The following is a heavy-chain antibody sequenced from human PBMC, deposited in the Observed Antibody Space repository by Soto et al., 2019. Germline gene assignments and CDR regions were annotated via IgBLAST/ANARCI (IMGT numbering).Heavy chain of an antibody. V-gene: IGHV3-74*01. J-gene: IGHJ4*02. Sequence: GGSLRLSCAASGCTFSSYWMHWVRQAPGKGLVWVSRINSDGSSTSYADSVKGRFTISRDNAKNTPYLQMNSLRAEDTAVYYCARPTMTKTLSGDYWGQGTLVTVSS. CDR3: ARPTMTKTLSGDY. CDR1: GCTFSSYW. CDR2: INSDGSST. D-gene: IGHD3-22*01.